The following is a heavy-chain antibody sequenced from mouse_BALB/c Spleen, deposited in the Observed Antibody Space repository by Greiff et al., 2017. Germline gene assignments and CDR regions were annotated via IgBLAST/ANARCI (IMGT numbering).Heavy chain of an antibody. V-gene: IGHV1S29*02. J-gene: IGHJ1*01. CDR2: IYPYNGGT. D-gene: IGHD4-1*01. CDR3: ASPNWDWNLDV. Sequence: EVQLQESGPELVKPGASVKISCKASGYTFTDYNMHWVKQSHGKSLEWIGYIYPYNGGTDYNQKFKSKATLTVDNTSSTAYMELRSLTSEDSAVYYCASPNWDWNLDVWGAGTTVTVSS. CDR1: GYTFTDYN.